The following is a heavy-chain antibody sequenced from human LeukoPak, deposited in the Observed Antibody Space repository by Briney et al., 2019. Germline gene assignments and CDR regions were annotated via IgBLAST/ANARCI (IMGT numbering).Heavy chain of an antibody. J-gene: IGHJ3*02. D-gene: IGHD1-26*01. CDR1: GYTFTGYY. V-gene: IGHV1-2*02. CDR3: ARVPRVGATRNDAFDI. Sequence: GASVKVSCKASGYTFTGYYMHWVRQAPGQGLEWMGWINPNSGGTNYAQKFQGRVTMTRDTSISTAYMELSGLRSDDTAVYYCARVPRVGATRNDAFDIWGQGTMVTVSS. CDR2: INPNSGGT.